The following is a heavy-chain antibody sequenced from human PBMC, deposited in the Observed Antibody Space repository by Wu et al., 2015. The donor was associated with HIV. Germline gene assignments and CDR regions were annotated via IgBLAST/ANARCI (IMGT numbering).Heavy chain of an antibody. D-gene: IGHD6-19*01. V-gene: IGHV1-46*01. Sequence: QLVQSGAEVKKPGASVKVSCKASGYTFTTYYMNWVRQAPGQGLEWMGLIHPTNSRRSYAEKFQGRVTMTRDTSTSTVYLEMSSLRSEDTALYYCARSGSGWERYVLTSWGQGTQVTVSS. CDR2: IHPTNSRR. CDR3: ARSGSGWERYVLTS. CDR1: GYTFTTYY. J-gene: IGHJ4*02.